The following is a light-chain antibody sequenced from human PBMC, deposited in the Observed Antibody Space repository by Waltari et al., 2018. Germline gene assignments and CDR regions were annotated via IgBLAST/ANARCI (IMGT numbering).Light chain of an antibody. CDR1: QSVTNM. Sequence: MTQSPSTLSASVGDRVTITCRASQSVTNMLAWYQQKPGQAPRLLMYDASTRAAGIPARFSGSESGTEFTLTINSLQSEDFAVYFCQQYYNWPLTFGPGTKVDIK. CDR2: DAS. CDR3: QQYYNWPLT. J-gene: IGKJ3*01. V-gene: IGKV3-15*01.